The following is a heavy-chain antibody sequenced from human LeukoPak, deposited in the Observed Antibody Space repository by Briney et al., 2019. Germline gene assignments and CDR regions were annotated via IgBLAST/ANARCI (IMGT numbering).Heavy chain of an antibody. Sequence: GESLQISCKGSGYTFAIYWIGWVRQMPGKGLEWMGIIYPGDSDTRYSPSFQGQVTISADKSITTAYLQWSSLKASDTAMYYCARRGVSGEFDYWGQGTLVTVSS. V-gene: IGHV5-51*01. CDR1: GYTFAIYW. CDR2: IYPGDSDT. J-gene: IGHJ4*02. CDR3: ARRGVSGEFDY. D-gene: IGHD7-27*01.